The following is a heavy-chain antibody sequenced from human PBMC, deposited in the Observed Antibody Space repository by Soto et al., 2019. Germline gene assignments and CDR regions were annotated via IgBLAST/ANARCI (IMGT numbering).Heavy chain of an antibody. CDR3: ARRPTSPVYGMDV. J-gene: IGHJ6*02. CDR2: IYYSGST. CDR1: GGSISSSSYY. Sequence: SETLSLTCTVSGGSISSSSYYWGWIRQPPGKGLEWIGSIYYSGSTYYNPSLKSRVTISVDTSKNQFSLKLSSVTAADTAVYYCARRPTSPVYGMDVWGQGTTVTVS. V-gene: IGHV4-39*01.